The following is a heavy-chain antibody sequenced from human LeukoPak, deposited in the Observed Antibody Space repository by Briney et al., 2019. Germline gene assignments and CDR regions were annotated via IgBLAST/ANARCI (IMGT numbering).Heavy chain of an antibody. J-gene: IGHJ4*02. CDR3: ARDSESNWGSGYDY. CDR2: ISSSSYI. D-gene: IGHD7-27*01. V-gene: IGHV3-21*01. Sequence: GGSLRLSCAASGFTFSSYSMNWVRQAPGKGLEWVSSISSSSYIYYADSVKGRFTISRDNAKNSLYLQMNSLRAEDTAVYYCARDSESNWGSGYDYWGQGTLVTVSS. CDR1: GFTFSSYS.